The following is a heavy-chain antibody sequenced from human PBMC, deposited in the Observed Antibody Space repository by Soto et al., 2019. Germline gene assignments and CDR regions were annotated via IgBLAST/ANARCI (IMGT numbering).Heavy chain of an antibody. CDR1: GFTFSDYY. CDR3: ARERYRYGPYYVDY. V-gene: IGHV3-11*01. CDR2: ITSSGSTT. J-gene: IGHJ4*02. Sequence: QVQLVESGGDLVKPGGSLRLSCAASGFTFSDYYMSWIRQAPGKGLEWVSSITSSGSTTYYTDSVKSRFTISRDNAKNSLYLQMNSLRAEDTAVYYCARERYRYGPYYVDYWGQGTLVTVSS. D-gene: IGHD5-18*01.